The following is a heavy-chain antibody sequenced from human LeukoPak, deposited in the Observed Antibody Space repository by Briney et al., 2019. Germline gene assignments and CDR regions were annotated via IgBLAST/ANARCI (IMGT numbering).Heavy chain of an antibody. CDR3: ARPPSIAVAGAISHDGMDV. D-gene: IGHD6-19*01. CDR2: ISSSSSSI. Sequence: GGSLRLSCATSGLTFSRDTMNWVRQAPGKGLEWVSYISSSSSSIFYADSVKGRFTISRDNAKNSLYLQMNSLRAEDTAVYYCARPPSIAVAGAISHDGMDVWGQGTTVTVSS. J-gene: IGHJ6*02. CDR1: GLTFSRDT. V-gene: IGHV3-48*01.